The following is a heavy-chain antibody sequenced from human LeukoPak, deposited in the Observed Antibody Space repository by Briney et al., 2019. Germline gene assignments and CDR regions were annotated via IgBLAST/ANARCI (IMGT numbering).Heavy chain of an antibody. Sequence: PGGSLRLSCAASGFTPSNYWMNWVPQAQGKGLVWVSRLNTDGSSTSYADSVKGRFTISRDNAKNTLYLQMNGLRAEDTAVYYCARDVVAGTNWFDPWGQGTLVTVSS. D-gene: IGHD6-19*01. CDR3: ARDVVAGTNWFDP. CDR2: LNTDGSST. CDR1: GFTPSNYW. V-gene: IGHV3-74*01. J-gene: IGHJ5*02.